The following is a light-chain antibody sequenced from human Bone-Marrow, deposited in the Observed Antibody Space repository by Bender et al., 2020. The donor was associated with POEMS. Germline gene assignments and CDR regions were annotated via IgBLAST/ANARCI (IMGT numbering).Light chain of an antibody. CDR3: CSYAGTSTSPWV. J-gene: IGLJ3*02. V-gene: IGLV2-11*01. CDR2: DVT. CDR1: SRDVGYYDF. Sequence: QSALTQPASVSGSPGQSITISCTGTSRDVGYYDFVSWYQQHPGKAPKLMIYDVTKRPSGVPDRFSGSKSGNTAALTISGLQAEDEADYFCCSYAGTSTSPWVFGGGTTLTVL.